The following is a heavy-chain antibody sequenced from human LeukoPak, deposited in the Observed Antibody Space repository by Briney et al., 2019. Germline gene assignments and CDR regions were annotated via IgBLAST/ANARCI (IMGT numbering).Heavy chain of an antibody. D-gene: IGHD6-6*01. CDR3: ARRSERKTARGWDY. CDR2: IYYSGST. CDR1: GGSISSTNYY. V-gene: IGHV4-39*01. Sequence: PSETLSLTCTVSGGSISSTNYYWGWIRQPPGKGLEWIGTIYYSGSTYYNPSPKSRVTISVDTSKKQFSLKLSSVTAADTAVYYCARRSERKTARGWDYWGQGTLVIVSS. J-gene: IGHJ4*02.